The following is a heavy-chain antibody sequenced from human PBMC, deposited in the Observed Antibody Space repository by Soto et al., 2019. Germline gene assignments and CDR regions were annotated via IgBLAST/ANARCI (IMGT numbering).Heavy chain of an antibody. CDR3: AKTFGSNWLPEY. CDR1: GFTFSDYG. D-gene: IGHD6-13*01. Sequence: EVQLLESGGGLVQSGGSLRLSCAASGFTFSDYGMNWVRQAPGKRLEWVAAISGSAGNTYYADSVKGRFSTSRDNSKSTLYLEMNSLRVEDTAIYYCAKTFGSNWLPEYWGQGTLVTVSS. J-gene: IGHJ4*02. V-gene: IGHV3-23*01. CDR2: ISGSAGNT.